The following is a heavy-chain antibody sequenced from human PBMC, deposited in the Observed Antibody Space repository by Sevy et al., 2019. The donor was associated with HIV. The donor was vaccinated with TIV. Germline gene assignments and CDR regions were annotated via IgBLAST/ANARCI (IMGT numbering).Heavy chain of an antibody. D-gene: IGHD3-16*02. CDR2: MSYSGSS. J-gene: IGHJ3*01. CDR3: TAIYYCVRHLFHDFAWGSHRYRDAFDL. Sequence: SETLSLTCTVSGGSINTIAYYWGWVRQPPGKGLEWIGSMSYSGSSYYNPSLKSRVTISVDTSKNQFSLNLSSVTAADTGTAADTAIYYCVRHLFHDFAWGSHRYRDAFDLWGQGTLVTVSS. CDR1: GGSINTIAYY. V-gene: IGHV4-39*01.